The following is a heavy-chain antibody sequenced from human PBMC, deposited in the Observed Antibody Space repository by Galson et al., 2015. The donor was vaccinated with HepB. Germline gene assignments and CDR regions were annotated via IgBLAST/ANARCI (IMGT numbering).Heavy chain of an antibody. V-gene: IGHV2-70*11. CDR2: TDWGADK. Sequence: PALVKPTQTLTLTCTFSGFSLSTSGMCVSWIRQPPGKALEWLARTDWGADKYYSTSLKTRLTISKDTSKNQVVLTMPNMDPVDTATYYCARMPRYQLRAYYCMDVWGQGTTVTVSS. J-gene: IGHJ6*02. CDR3: ARMPRYQLRAYYCMDV. CDR1: GFSLSTSGMC. D-gene: IGHD2-2*01.